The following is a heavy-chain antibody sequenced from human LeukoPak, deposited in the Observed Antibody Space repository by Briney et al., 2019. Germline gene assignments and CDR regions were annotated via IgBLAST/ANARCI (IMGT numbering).Heavy chain of an antibody. V-gene: IGHV1-69*05. D-gene: IGHD2-2*01. Sequence: GASVKVSCKASGYTFTSYYMHWVRQAPGQGLEWMGGIIPIFGTANYAQKFQGRVTITTDESTSTAYMELSSLRSEDTAVYYCARGAVPAARRSWFDPWGQGTLVTVSS. CDR1: GYTFTSYY. CDR3: ARGAVPAARRSWFDP. CDR2: IIPIFGTA. J-gene: IGHJ5*02.